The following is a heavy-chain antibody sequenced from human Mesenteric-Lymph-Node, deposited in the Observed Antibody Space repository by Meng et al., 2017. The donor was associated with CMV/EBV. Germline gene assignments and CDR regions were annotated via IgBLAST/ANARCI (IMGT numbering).Heavy chain of an antibody. CDR3: TTCGDYDSSRRWGRDY. Sequence: GGSLRLSCAASGFTFINAWMSWVRQAPGKGLEWVGRIKSKTDGGTTDYAAPVKGRFTISRDDSKNTLYLQMNSLKTEDTAVYYCTTCGDYDSSRRWGRDYWGQGTLVTVSS. CDR2: IKSKTDGGTT. CDR1: GFTFINAW. J-gene: IGHJ4*02. D-gene: IGHD3-22*01. V-gene: IGHV3-15*01.